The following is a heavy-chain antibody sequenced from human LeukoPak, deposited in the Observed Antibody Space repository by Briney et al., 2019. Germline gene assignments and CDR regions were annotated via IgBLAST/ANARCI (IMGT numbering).Heavy chain of an antibody. CDR3: TRSSGWWSLDY. CDR2: ISHTGST. V-gene: IGHV4-4*02. D-gene: IGHD6-19*01. J-gene: IGHJ4*02. Sequence: SETLSLTCTVSGDSISSSNWWNWVRLPPGKGLDWIGEISHTGSTKYSPSLKDRVTITKDNSKNQFSLKLNSVTAADTATYYCTRSSGWWSLDYWGQGALVTVSS. CDR1: GDSISSSNW.